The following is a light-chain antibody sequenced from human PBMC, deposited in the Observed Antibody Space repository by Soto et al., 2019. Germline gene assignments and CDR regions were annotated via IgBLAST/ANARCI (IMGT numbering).Light chain of an antibody. Sequence: DIQMTQSPSSLSASVGDRVTITCQARQDITKYLNWYQQKPGKAPNLLIYDISKLQTGVPSRFSGCRSGTDFTRTINMRQPKDVTTYYCQQYDKHPLTFGPGTKLEIK. CDR3: QQYDKHPLT. CDR2: DIS. J-gene: IGKJ2*01. CDR1: QDITKY. V-gene: IGKV1-33*01.